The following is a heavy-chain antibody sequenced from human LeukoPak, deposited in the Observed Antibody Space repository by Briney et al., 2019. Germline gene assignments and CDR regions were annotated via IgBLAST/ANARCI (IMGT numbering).Heavy chain of an antibody. D-gene: IGHD3-3*01. CDR3: VKEYHSRGFGAYFDY. CDR1: KFTFSHYG. Sequence: GGSLRLSCTASKFTFSHYGMQWVRQAPGKGLEWVAVISSNGSIKVYADSVKGRFTLSRDNSINTVDLQMNSLRAEDTAVYYCVKEYHSRGFGAYFDYWGQGTLVTVSS. V-gene: IGHV3-30*18. J-gene: IGHJ4*02. CDR2: ISSNGSIK.